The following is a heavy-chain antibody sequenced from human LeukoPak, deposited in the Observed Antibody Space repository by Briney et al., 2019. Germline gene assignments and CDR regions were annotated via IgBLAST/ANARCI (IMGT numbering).Heavy chain of an antibody. D-gene: IGHD2-2*01. V-gene: IGHV1-46*01. J-gene: IGHJ4*02. CDR2: INPSGSNT. CDR3: ARSWSSTSCPRDY. Sequence: ASVKDSCKASGYTLTNYYMHWVRQAPGQGLQWMGIINPSGSNTSYAQKFQGRVTMTRDTSTSTVYMELSSLRSEDTAVYYCARSWSSTSCPRDYWDQGTLVTVAS. CDR1: GYTLTNYY.